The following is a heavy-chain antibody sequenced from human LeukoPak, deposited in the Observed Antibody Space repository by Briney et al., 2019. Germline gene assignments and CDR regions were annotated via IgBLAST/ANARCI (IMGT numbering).Heavy chain of an antibody. CDR1: GFTFSSYS. Sequence: PGGSLRLSCAASGFTFSSYSMNWVRQAPGKGLEWVSSISSSSSYIYYADSVKGRSTISRDNAKNSLYLQMNSLRAEDTAVYYCAREARLGELSPSGYWGQGTLVTVSS. CDR2: ISSSSSYI. V-gene: IGHV3-21*01. D-gene: IGHD3-16*02. CDR3: AREARLGELSPSGY. J-gene: IGHJ4*02.